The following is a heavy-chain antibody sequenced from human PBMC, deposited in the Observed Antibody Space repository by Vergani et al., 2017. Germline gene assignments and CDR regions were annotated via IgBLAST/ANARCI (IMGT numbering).Heavy chain of an antibody. CDR3: ARVEFLCWKYSSSKVAFDI. CDR1: GGSFSGYY. V-gene: IGHV4-34*01. J-gene: IGHJ3*02. CDR2: INHSGSN. D-gene: IGHD6-13*01. Sequence: QVQLQQWGAGLLKPSETLSLTCAVYGGSFSGYYWSWIRQPPGKGLERIGEINHSGSNNYNPSLKSRVTISVDTSKNQFSLKLSPVPATDTAVYYCARVEFLCWKYSSSKVAFDIWGQGTMVTVSS.